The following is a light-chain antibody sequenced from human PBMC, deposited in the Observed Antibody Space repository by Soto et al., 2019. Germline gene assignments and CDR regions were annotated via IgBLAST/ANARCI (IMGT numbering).Light chain of an antibody. Sequence: EIVLTQSPGTLSLSPGERATLSCRASQSVSSYLAWYQQKPGQAPSLLIYDASNRATGIPARFSGSGSGTDFTLTISSLEPEDFAVYYCQQRSNWTITFGQGTRLEIK. CDR3: QQRSNWTIT. CDR2: DAS. J-gene: IGKJ5*01. CDR1: QSVSSY. V-gene: IGKV3-11*01.